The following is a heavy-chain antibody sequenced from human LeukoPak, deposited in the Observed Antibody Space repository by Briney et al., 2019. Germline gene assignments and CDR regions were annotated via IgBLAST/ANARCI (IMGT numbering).Heavy chain of an antibody. Sequence: GESLKISCKGSGYSFSSYWIGWVRQMPGRGLEWMGIIYPGDSDTRYSPSFQGQVTISADKSISTAYLQWNNLKASDTAMYYCAGQDIVVVATATRAFDIWGQGTMVTVSS. J-gene: IGHJ3*02. CDR1: GYSFSSYW. CDR3: AGQDIVVVATATRAFDI. V-gene: IGHV5-51*01. CDR2: IYPGDSDT. D-gene: IGHD2-15*01.